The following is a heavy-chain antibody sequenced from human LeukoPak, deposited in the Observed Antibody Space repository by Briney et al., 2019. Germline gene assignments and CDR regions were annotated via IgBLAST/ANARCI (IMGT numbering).Heavy chain of an antibody. CDR1: GYTFTSYA. CDR2: INTNTGNP. CDR3: ARDPGAVGWLHLPFSFDY. Sequence: ASVKVSCKASGYTFTSYAMNWVRQAPGQGLEWMGWINTNTGNPTYAQGFTGRFVFSLDTSVSTAYLQISSLKAEDTAVYYCARDPGAVGWLHLPFSFDYWGQGTLVTVSS. D-gene: IGHD5-12*01. J-gene: IGHJ4*02. V-gene: IGHV7-4-1*02.